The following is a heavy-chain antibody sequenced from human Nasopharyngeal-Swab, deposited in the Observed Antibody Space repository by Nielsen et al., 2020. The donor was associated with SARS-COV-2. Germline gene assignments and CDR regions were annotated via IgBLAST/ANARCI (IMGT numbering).Heavy chain of an antibody. D-gene: IGHD1-26*01. J-gene: IGHJ4*02. CDR2: IYSGGSST. CDR1: EFTFSSYA. V-gene: IGHV3-23*03. Sequence: GGSLRLSCAASEFTFSSYARSWVRQAPGKGLEWVSVIYSGGSSTYYADSVKGRFTISRDNSKNTLYLQMNSLRAEYTAVYFFAKDQGSYYDYWGQGTLVTVSS. CDR3: AKDQGSYYDY.